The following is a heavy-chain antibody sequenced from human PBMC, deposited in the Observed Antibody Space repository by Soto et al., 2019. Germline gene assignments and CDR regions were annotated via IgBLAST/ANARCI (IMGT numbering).Heavy chain of an antibody. J-gene: IGHJ3*01. CDR3: AREEGYCNGGPCYRGAFDF. CDR1: GFTFSDYS. V-gene: IGHV3-21*02. Sequence: EVQLVESGGGLVKPGGSPRLSCAASGFTFSDYSMLWVRQAPGKGLEWLAFIGNSNNPTFYADSVRGRFTISRDNPRIPVYLQMNSLREEDTAVYFCAREEGYCNGGPCYRGAFDFWGQGTIVTVSS. D-gene: IGHD2-15*01. CDR2: IGNSNNPT.